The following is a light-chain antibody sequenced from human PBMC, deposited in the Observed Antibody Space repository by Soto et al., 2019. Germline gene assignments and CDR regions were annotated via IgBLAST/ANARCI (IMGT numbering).Light chain of an antibody. CDR3: QQYSTSQT. CDR1: QSVTSY. Sequence: EIVLTQSPGTLSLSPGERATLSCRASQSVTSYLAGYQQKPGQAPRLLIYASSTRATGIPDRFSRGGSGKDVTLTISRREPEDFAVYYCQQYSTSQTCGQGPVLEI. CDR2: ASS. V-gene: IGKV3-20*01. J-gene: IGKJ1*01.